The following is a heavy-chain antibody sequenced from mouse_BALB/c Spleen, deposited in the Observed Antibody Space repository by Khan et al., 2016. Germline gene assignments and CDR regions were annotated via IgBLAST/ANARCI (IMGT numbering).Heavy chain of an antibody. CDR3: ARPDYGSSRGFAY. CDR1: GYTFTNYG. J-gene: IGHJ3*01. CDR2: INTYTGEP. V-gene: IGHV9-3-1*01. Sequence: QILLVQSGPELKKPGETVRISCKASGYTFTNYGMNWVKQAPGKGLKWMGWINTYTGEPTYADDFKGRFAFSLETSASTAYLQINNLKNEDTATYFCARPDYGSSRGFAYWGQGTLVTVSA. D-gene: IGHD1-1*01.